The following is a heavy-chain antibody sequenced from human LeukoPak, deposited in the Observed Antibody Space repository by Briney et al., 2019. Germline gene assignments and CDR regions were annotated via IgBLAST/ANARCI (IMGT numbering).Heavy chain of an antibody. V-gene: IGHV3-7*01. CDR2: IKQDGSEK. CDR1: GFTFSSCW. J-gene: IGHJ3*02. CDR3: ARDLAGPPQEAFDI. Sequence: GGSLRLSCAASGFTFSSCWMSWVRQAPGKGLEWVANIKQDGSEKYYVYSAEGRFTISRDNAKYSLYLQMNSLRPEDTAVYHCARDLAGPPQEAFDIWGQGTMVTVSS.